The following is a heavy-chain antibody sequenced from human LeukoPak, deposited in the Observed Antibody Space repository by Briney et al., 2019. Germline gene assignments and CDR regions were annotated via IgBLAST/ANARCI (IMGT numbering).Heavy chain of an antibody. V-gene: IGHV3-30*18. CDR2: ISYDGNNK. CDR1: GFTFNRYG. J-gene: IGHJ4*02. D-gene: IGHD3-9*01. Sequence: PGGSLRLSCAVSGFTFNRYGMHWARQAPGKGLEWVAVISYDGNNKYYADSVKGRFTISRDNSRNTLYLQMNSLRAEDTAVYYCAKGGRLLRYFDWLDYWGQGTLVTVSS. CDR3: AKGGRLLRYFDWLDY.